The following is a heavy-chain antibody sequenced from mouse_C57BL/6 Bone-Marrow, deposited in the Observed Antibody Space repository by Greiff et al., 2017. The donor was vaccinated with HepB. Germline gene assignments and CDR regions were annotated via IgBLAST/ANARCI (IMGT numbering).Heavy chain of an antibody. CDR1: GFTFNTYA. CDR3: VREGELGRGIAY. V-gene: IGHV10-3*01. Sequence: EVQLVESGGGLVQPKGSLKLSCAASGFTFNTYAMHWVRQAPGKGLEWVARIRSTSSNYATSYADSVKDRFTISRDDSQSMLYLQMNNLKTEDIAMYYCVREGELGRGIAYWGQGTLVTVSA. D-gene: IGHD4-1*01. CDR2: IRSTSSNYAT. J-gene: IGHJ3*01.